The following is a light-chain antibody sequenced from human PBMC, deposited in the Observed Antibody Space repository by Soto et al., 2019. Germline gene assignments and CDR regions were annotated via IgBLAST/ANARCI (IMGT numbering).Light chain of an antibody. CDR1: SSDFGAYKY. CDR3: NSYAGDIIRFV. CDR2: EVS. J-gene: IGLJ1*01. Sequence: QSALTQPASVSGSPGQSVTISCTGTSSDFGAYKYVSWYQQHPGKAPKLMIYEVSNRPSGVSNRFSGSKSGNTASLTISGLQADDEADYYCNSYAGDIIRFVFGTGTKLTVL. V-gene: IGLV2-14*01.